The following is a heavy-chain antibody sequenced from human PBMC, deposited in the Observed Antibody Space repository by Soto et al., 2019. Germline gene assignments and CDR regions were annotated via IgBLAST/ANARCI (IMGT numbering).Heavy chain of an antibody. Sequence: GKSLKISCKGSGYSFTSYWIGCVRQMPGKGLEWMGIIYPGDSDTRYSPSFQGQVTISADQSIITAYLQWSSLKASDTAMYYCARHLGYCNSTSGYPHAAYYYYGMDVWAQGTTVTVSS. J-gene: IGHJ6*02. V-gene: IGHV5-51*01. D-gene: IGHD2-2*01. CDR3: ARHLGYCNSTSGYPHAAYYYYGMDV. CDR1: GYSFTSYW. CDR2: IYPGDSDT.